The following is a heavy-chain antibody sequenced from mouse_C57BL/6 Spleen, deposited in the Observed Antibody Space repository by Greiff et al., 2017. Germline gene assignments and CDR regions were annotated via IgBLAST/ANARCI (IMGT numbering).Heavy chain of an antibody. CDR1: GYAFSSYW. D-gene: IGHD1-1*01. V-gene: IGHV1-80*01. CDR3: ARYYYGSSYVSFDY. CDR2: IYPGDGDT. Sequence: VQLQQSGAELVKPGASVKISCKASGYAFSSYWMNWVKQRPGKGLEWIGQIYPGDGDTNYNGKFKGKATLTADKSSSPAYMQLSSLTSEDSAVYFCARYYYGSSYVSFDYWGQGTTLTVSS. J-gene: IGHJ2*01.